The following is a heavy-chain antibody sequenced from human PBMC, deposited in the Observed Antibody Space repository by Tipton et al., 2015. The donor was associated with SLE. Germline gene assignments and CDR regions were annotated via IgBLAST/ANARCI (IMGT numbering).Heavy chain of an antibody. D-gene: IGHD3-22*01. CDR3: ARGGYYDSSGYFDY. V-gene: IGHV4-34*01. Sequence: LRLSCAVYGGSFSGYYWSWIRQPPGKGLEWIGEINHSGSTYYNPSLKSRVTISVDRSKNQFSLKLSSVTAADTAVYYCARGGYYDSSGYFDYWGQGTLVTVSS. CDR2: INHSGST. J-gene: IGHJ4*02. CDR1: GGSFSGYY.